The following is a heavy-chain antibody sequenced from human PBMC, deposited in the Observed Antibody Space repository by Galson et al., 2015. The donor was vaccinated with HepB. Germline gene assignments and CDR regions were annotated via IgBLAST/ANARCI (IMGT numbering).Heavy chain of an antibody. J-gene: IGHJ5*02. V-gene: IGHV1-18*01. Sequence: SVKVSCKASGYTFSSYIITWVRQAPGQGLELMGWITAYNGNTNYAQKLQGRVTMTTDTSTRTAYKELRSLRSDDTAVYYCARLFYDSDSSGYSWFDPWGQGTLVTVSS. CDR3: ARLFYDSDSSGYSWFDP. CDR2: ITAYNGNT. D-gene: IGHD3-22*01. CDR1: GYTFSSYI.